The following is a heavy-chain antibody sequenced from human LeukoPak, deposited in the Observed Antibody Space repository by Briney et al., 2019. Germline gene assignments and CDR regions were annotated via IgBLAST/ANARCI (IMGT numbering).Heavy chain of an antibody. D-gene: IGHD2-2*01. CDR1: GFSFSSYG. CDR2: IWYDGSNK. CDR3: AKEPRYCSSTSCPLSWYFDY. J-gene: IGHJ4*02. V-gene: IGHV3-33*06. Sequence: GGSLRLSCAASGFSFSSYGMHWVRQAPGKGLEWVAVIWYDGSNKYYADSVKGRFTISRDNSKNTVYLQMNSLRAEDTAVYYCAKEPRYCSSTSCPLSWYFDYWGQGTLVTVSS.